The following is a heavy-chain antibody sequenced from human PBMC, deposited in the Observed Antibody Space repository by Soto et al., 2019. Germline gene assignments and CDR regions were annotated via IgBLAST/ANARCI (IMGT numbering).Heavy chain of an antibody. CDR2: IYYSGST. CDR3: AREFRVVPAASYYYYMDV. CDR1: GGSISSYY. V-gene: IGHV4-59*01. J-gene: IGHJ6*03. D-gene: IGHD2-2*01. Sequence: PSETLSLTCTVSGGSISSYYWSWIRQPPGKGLEWIGYIYYSGSTNYNPSLKSRVTISVDTSKNQFSLKLSSVTAADTAVYYCAREFRVVPAASYYYYMDVWGKGTTVTVSS.